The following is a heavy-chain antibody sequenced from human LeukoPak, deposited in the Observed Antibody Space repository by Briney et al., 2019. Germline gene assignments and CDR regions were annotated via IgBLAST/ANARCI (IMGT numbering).Heavy chain of an antibody. Sequence: GGSLRLSCAASGFTFSSYEMNWVRQAPGKGLEWISYISHNGSTIYYADSVKGRFTISRDNAKNTLYLQMNSLRAEDTAVYYCARGGGYSYGSFDYWGQGTLVTVSS. J-gene: IGHJ4*02. V-gene: IGHV3-48*03. D-gene: IGHD5-18*01. CDR1: GFTFSSYE. CDR2: ISHNGSTI. CDR3: ARGGGYSYGSFDY.